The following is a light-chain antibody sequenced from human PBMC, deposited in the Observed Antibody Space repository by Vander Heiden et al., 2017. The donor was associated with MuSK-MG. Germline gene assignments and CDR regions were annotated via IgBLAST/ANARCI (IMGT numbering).Light chain of an antibody. Sequence: DIEMTQSPSSLSASVGDRVTISCRSSQSISNFVNWYQQKPGRAPNLLIFAASSLRDGVPSRFSGSGSGTDFTLTISKLQPEDFATYCCQQSDNTLRTFGQGTKVEIK. CDR1: QSISNF. J-gene: IGKJ2*01. CDR2: AAS. V-gene: IGKV1-39*01. CDR3: QQSDNTLRT.